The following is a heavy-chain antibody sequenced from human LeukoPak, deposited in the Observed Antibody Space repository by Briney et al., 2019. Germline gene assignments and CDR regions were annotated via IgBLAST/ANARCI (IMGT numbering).Heavy chain of an antibody. D-gene: IGHD6-19*01. CDR3: ARRYPAVAGAFDI. CDR1: GFTFSSYG. CDR2: IRYDGSNK. Sequence: GGSLRLSCAASGFTFSSYGMHWVRQAPGKGLEWVAFIRYDGSNKYYADSVKGRFTISRDNSKNTLYLQMNSLRAEDTAVYYCARRYPAVAGAFDIWGQGTMVTVSS. J-gene: IGHJ3*02. V-gene: IGHV3-30*02.